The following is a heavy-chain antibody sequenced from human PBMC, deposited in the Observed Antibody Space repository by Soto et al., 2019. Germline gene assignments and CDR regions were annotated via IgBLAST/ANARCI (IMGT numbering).Heavy chain of an antibody. D-gene: IGHD2-2*01. CDR3: VRAYYCSSISCYFDP. V-gene: IGHV4-34*01. J-gene: IGHJ5*02. Sequence: SETLSLTCAVYGGSFSGYYWTWIRQPPGTGLEWIGEINHSGSTNYNPSLKSRVTISVDTSKNQFSLKLTSVTAADTAVYYCVRAYYCSSISCYFDPWGQGTRVTVAS. CDR1: GGSFSGYY. CDR2: INHSGST.